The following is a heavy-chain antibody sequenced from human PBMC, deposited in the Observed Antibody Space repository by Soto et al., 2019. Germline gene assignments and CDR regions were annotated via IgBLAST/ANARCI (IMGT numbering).Heavy chain of an antibody. J-gene: IGHJ3*02. D-gene: IGHD3-3*01. CDR3: SRGRFNAFGI. Sequence: QVQLQQSGPGLVKPSQTLSLTCAISGDSVSSNSVAWNWIRQSPSRGLEWLGRTYYRSKWYNDYGVTVKGRITIHPDTSKNQFSPQLNSVSSEDTAVYYWSRGRFNAFGIWGQGTMVTGAS. CDR2: TYYRSKWYN. V-gene: IGHV6-1*01. CDR1: GDSVSSNSVA.